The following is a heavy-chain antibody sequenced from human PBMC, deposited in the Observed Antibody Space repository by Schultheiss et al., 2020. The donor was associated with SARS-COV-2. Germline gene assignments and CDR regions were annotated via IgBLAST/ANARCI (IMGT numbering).Heavy chain of an antibody. V-gene: IGHV3-23*01. Sequence: GGSLRLSCAASGFTFSSYAMHWVRQAPGKGLEWVSAISGSGGSTYYADSVKGRFTISRDNSKNTLYLQMNSLRAEDTAVYYCAKAGGSGTYYYYGMDVWGQGTTVTVSS. CDR2: ISGSGGST. CDR3: AKAGGSGTYYYYGMDV. J-gene: IGHJ6*02. D-gene: IGHD3-10*01. CDR1: GFTFSSYA.